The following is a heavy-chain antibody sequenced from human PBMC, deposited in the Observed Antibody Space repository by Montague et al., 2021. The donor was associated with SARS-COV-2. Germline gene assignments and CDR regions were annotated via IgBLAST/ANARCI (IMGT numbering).Heavy chain of an antibody. D-gene: IGHD1-26*01. J-gene: IGHJ6*02. Sequence: SETLSLTCTVSSGSISNYHCSWIRQPPPKGLEWNGYISGSELRTXNPYLRSRVTIPVGAYGTQYFLDLLSETAADTAVYYCESAKTSTDIGSQYVRGYYAMDVWGQGTAVIVSS. CDR2: ISGSELR. CDR1: SGSISNYH. V-gene: IGHV4-4*08. CDR3: ESAKTSTDIGSQYVRGYYAMDV.